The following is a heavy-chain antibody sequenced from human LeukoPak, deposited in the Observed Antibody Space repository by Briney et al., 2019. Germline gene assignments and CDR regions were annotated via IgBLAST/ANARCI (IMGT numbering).Heavy chain of an antibody. CDR2: ISGSGGST. V-gene: IGHV3-23*01. CDR1: GFTFSSYA. Sequence: GGSLRLSCAASGFTFSSYAMSWVRQAPGKGLEWVSAISGSGGSTYHADSVKGRFTISRDNSKNTLYLRMNSLRAEDTAVYYCVKGLDYSSSQMDSWGQGTLVTVSS. CDR3: VKGLDYSSSQMDS. D-gene: IGHD6-6*01. J-gene: IGHJ4*02.